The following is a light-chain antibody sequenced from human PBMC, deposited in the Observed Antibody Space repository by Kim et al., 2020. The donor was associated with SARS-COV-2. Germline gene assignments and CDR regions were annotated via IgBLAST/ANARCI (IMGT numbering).Light chain of an antibody. J-gene: IGLJ2*01. V-gene: IGLV3-19*01. CDR3: NSRDSSGNNLV. Sequence: ELTQDPAVSVALGQTVRITCQGDSLRSYYASWYQQKPGQAPVLVIYGKNNRPSGIPDRFSGSSSGNTASLTITGAQAEDEADYYCNSRDSSGNNLVFGG. CDR2: GKN. CDR1: SLRSYY.